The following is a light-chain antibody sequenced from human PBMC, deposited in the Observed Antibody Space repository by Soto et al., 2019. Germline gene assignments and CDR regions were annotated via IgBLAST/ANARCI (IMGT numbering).Light chain of an antibody. CDR3: CSLTTSHTYV. CDR2: EVS. V-gene: IGLV2-14*01. J-gene: IGLJ1*01. CDR1: SSDVGAYNY. Sequence: QSALTQPASVSGSPGQSITISCTGTSSDVGAYNYVSWYQQHPGKPPQLIIYEVSDRPSGVSNRYSGSKSGNSASLTISGLQADDEADYYCCSLTTSHTYVFGSGTKLTVL.